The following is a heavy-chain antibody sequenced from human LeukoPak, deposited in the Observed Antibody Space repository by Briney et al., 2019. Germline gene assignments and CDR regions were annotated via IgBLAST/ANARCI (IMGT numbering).Heavy chain of an antibody. J-gene: IGHJ4*02. D-gene: IGHD6-13*01. CDR1: GYSISSGYY. Sequence: SETLSLTCAVSGYSISSGYYWGWIRPPPGKGLEWIGSIYHSGSTYYNPSLKSRVTISVDTSKNQFSLKLSSVTAADTAVYYCARDLYSSSWYQTQYFDYWGQGTLVTVSS. CDR2: IYHSGST. V-gene: IGHV4-38-2*02. CDR3: ARDLYSSSWYQTQYFDY.